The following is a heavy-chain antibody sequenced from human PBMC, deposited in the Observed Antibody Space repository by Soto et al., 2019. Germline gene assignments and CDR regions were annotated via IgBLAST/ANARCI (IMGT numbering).Heavy chain of an antibody. J-gene: IGHJ6*02. CDR2: IYYSGST. CDR3: ARDLRAHYLDYDFESGPFSGMYV. Sequence: YETLSLTCTFSGGSISSYYWSWIRQPPGKGLEWIGYIYYSGSTNYNPSLKSRVTISVDTSKNQFSLQLSSVTAADTAVYYCARDLRAHYLDYDFESGPFSGMYVWVQWTKVTLSS. D-gene: IGHD3-3*01. V-gene: IGHV4-59*01. CDR1: GGSISSYY.